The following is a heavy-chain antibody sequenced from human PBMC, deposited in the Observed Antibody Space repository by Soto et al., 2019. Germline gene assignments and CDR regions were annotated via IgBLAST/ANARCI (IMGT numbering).Heavy chain of an antibody. V-gene: IGHV1-69*02. CDR1: GGTFSSYT. CDR2: IIPILGIA. D-gene: IGHD3-3*01. Sequence: SVKVSCKASGGTFSSYTISWVRQAPGQGLEWMGRIIPILGIANYAQKFQGRVTITADKSTSTAYMELSSLRSEDTAVYYCASGSYDFWSGYYLSGPYYFDYWGQGTLVTVSS. CDR3: ASGSYDFWSGYYLSGPYYFDY. J-gene: IGHJ4*02.